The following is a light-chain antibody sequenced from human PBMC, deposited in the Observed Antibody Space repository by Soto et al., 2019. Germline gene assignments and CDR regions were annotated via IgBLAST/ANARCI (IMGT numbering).Light chain of an antibody. Sequence: DIVMTQSPDSLAMSLGERATINCKSSQSVLYSSKNKNYLAWYQQKPGRPPKLLIYWASSRKSGVPDRFSGSGSGTDFTLTISSLQAEDVAVYYCQQYYSIPYTFGQGTKLEI. CDR3: QQYYSIPYT. CDR1: QSVLYSSKNKNY. J-gene: IGKJ2*01. CDR2: WAS. V-gene: IGKV4-1*01.